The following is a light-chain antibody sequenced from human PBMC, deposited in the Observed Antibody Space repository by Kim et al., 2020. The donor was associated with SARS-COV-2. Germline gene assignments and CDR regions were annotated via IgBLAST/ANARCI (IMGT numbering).Light chain of an antibody. J-gene: IGKJ4*01. CDR3: QHYYSYPLT. CDR1: QDISSY. V-gene: IGKV1-8*01. Sequence: SSTGNRVTSTCRASQDISSYLAWYQQQPETAPKVLIYAASTLHTGVPSSFSGSGSGTDFTLTISYLQSEDFATYYCQHYYSYPLTFGGGTKVDIK. CDR2: AAS.